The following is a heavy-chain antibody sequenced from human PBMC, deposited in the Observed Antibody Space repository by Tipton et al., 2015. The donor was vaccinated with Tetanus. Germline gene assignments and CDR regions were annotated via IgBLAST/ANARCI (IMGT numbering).Heavy chain of an antibody. J-gene: IGHJ4*02. D-gene: IGHD6-19*01. CDR3: ARGRHFIEVALPLDY. V-gene: IGHV4-34*01. CDR2: INHSGST. Sequence: GLVKPSETLSLTCAVYGGSFSGYYWSWIRQPPGKGLEWIGEINHSGSTNYNPSLKSRVTISVDTSKNQFSLKLSSVTAADTAVYYCARGRHFIEVALPLDYWGQGTLVTVSS. CDR1: GGSFSGYY.